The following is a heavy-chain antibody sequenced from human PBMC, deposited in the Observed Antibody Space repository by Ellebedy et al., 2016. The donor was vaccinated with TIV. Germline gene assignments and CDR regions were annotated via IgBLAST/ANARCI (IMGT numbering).Heavy chain of an antibody. CDR2: ITYSGTT. CDR1: GGSISSYY. J-gene: IGHJ5*02. CDR3: ARQAYYFASGCLDL. D-gene: IGHD3-10*01. Sequence: MPGGSLRLSCTVSGGSISSYYWVWIRQPPGKGLEWVGSITYSGTTHYNTSLQSRLTISVDKSKSQFSLRLTSVTAADTGVYYCARQAYYFASGCLDLWGQGTLVTVSS. V-gene: IGHV4-39*01.